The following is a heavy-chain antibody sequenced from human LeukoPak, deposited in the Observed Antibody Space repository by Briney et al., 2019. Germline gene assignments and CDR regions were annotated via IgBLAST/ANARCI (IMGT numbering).Heavy chain of an antibody. V-gene: IGHV3-53*01. CDR3: ARNSGELGA. CDR2: IYSGGGT. D-gene: IGHD2-21*01. CDR1: GFTVSSDY. J-gene: IGHJ5*02. Sequence: GGSLRLSCAASGFTVSSDYMSWVRQAAGKGLEWVSLIYSGGGTYYADSVKGRFTISRDNSKNTMYLQMHSLRAEDTGVYYCARNSGELGAWGQGSLVTVSS.